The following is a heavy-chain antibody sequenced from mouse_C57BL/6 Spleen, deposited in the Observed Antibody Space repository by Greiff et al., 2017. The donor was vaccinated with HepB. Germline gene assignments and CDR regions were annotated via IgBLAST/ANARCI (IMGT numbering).Heavy chain of an antibody. V-gene: IGHV14-3*01. D-gene: IGHD1-1*01. CDR1: GFNIKNTY. CDR2: IDPANGNT. J-gene: IGHJ4*01. CDR3: ARHYYGSSSYAMDY. Sequence: EVQLQQSVAELVRPGASVKLSCTASGFNIKNTYMHWVKQRPEQGLEWIGRIDPANGNTKYAPKFQGKATITAEKSSSTAYMQLSSLTSEDSAVYFCARHYYGSSSYAMDYWGQGTSVTVSS.